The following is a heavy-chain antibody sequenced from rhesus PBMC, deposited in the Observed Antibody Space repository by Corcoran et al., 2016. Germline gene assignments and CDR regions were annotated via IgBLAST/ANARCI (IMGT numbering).Heavy chain of an antibody. D-gene: IGHD2-15*01. CDR2: VSGSSGST. Sequence: QVQLQESGPGLVKPAETLSLTCTVSGIYIPTNYWTWIRTSPGKGLEWIGYVSGSSGSTSYSPSLNSRVTISKDTSENQFYLRLNSMTAADTAVYYCARDVVSLDVWGRGLLVTVSS. CDR1: GIYIPTNY. V-gene: IGHV4-147*01. CDR3: ARDVVSLDV. J-gene: IGHJ5-2*02.